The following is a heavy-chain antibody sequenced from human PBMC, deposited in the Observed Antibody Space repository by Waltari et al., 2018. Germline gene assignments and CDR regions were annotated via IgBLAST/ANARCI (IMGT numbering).Heavy chain of an antibody. Sequence: QVHLQESGPNLLNPSEPLSLLQPVSGGAISGFYWSWVRQPPGKGLDWIGYIYYTGSTNFNPSLKSRVTMSVDTSKNQFSLKLSSVTAADTAFYYCARGGGGDWEWFDPWGQGTLVTVSS. CDR1: GGAISGFY. CDR3: ARGGGGDWEWFDP. CDR2: IYYTGST. J-gene: IGHJ5*02. D-gene: IGHD2-21*02. V-gene: IGHV4-59*01.